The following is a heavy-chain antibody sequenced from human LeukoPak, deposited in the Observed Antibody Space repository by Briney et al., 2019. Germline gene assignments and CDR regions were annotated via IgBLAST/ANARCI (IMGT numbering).Heavy chain of an antibody. CDR2: ISSSGSTK. CDR1: EFTFSSYE. V-gene: IGHV3-48*03. Sequence: GGSLRLSCAASEFTFSSYEMNWVRQAPGKGLEWVSYISSSGSTKYYADSVKGRFTISRDNAKNSLYLQMNSLRVEDTALYYCAGGPHPYTSGWYHFDYWGQGTLVTVSS. CDR3: AGGPHPYTSGWYHFDY. J-gene: IGHJ4*02. D-gene: IGHD6-19*01.